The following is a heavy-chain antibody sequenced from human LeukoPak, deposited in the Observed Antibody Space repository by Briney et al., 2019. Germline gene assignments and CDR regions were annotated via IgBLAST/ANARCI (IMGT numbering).Heavy chain of an antibody. CDR1: GYTFTGYY. V-gene: IGHV1-2*02. CDR3: ARVSYYDFWSGYYNY. J-gene: IGHJ4*02. Sequence: GASVKVSCKASGYTFTGYYMHWVRQAPGQGVEWMGWINPNSGGTNYAQKFQGRVTMTRDTSISTAYMELSRLRSDDTAVYYCARVSYYDFWSGYYNYWGQGTLVTVSS. CDR2: INPNSGGT. D-gene: IGHD3-3*01.